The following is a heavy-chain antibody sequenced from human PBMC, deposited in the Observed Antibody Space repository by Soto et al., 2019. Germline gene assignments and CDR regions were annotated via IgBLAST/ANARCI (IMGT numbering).Heavy chain of an antibody. Sequence: QVQLVQSGAEVKKPGASVKVSCKASGYTFTSYDINWVRQATGQGLEWMGWMNPNSGNTGYAQKLQGRVTISWNTSIITAYMALSCVRCEDTAVYYFAMTSYGANVDDRGQGAPVSVSS. CDR3: AMTSYGANVDD. D-gene: IGHD4-17*01. V-gene: IGHV1-8*01. CDR1: GYTFTSYD. CDR2: MNPNSGNT. J-gene: IGHJ6*01.